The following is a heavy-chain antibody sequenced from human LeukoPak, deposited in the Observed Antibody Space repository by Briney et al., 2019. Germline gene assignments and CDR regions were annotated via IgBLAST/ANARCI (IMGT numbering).Heavy chain of an antibody. J-gene: IGHJ4*02. V-gene: IGHV5-51*01. Sequence: GESLKISCKGSGYSFTSYWIGWVRQMPGKGLEWTGIIYPGDSDTRYSPSFQGQVTISADKSISTAYLQWSSLKASDTAMYYCARSLKHIAADYYFDYWGQGTLVTVSS. D-gene: IGHD6-13*01. CDR3: ARSLKHIAADYYFDY. CDR2: IYPGDSDT. CDR1: GYSFTSYW.